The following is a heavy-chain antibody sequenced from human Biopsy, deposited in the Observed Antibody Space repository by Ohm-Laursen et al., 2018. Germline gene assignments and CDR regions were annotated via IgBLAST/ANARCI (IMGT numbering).Heavy chain of an antibody. V-gene: IGHV4-59*08. CDR2: ISYSRDT. CDR1: GGSISGSS. Sequence: TLSLTCTVSGGSISGSSWSWIRQAPGKGLEWIGYISYSRDTNYNPSLKSRITISVDTSKNQFSLKLTSVTAADTAVYYCARSVGIMAAPIDYWGQGTLVTVSS. CDR3: ARSVGIMAAPIDY. D-gene: IGHD3-16*01. J-gene: IGHJ4*02.